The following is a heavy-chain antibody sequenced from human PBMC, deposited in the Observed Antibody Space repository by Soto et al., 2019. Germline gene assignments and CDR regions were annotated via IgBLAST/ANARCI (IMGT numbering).Heavy chain of an antibody. V-gene: IGHV4-59*01. CDR2: IYYSGST. D-gene: IGHD3-22*01. Sequence: SXERLSLPCTVSGGSISSSYWSWIRQPPGKGLEWIGYIYYSGSTNYNPSLKSRVTISLDTSKNQFSLKLSSVTAADTAVYYCARYYYEIGAFDIWGKGTMGSVSS. CDR1: GGSISSSY. CDR3: ARYYYEIGAFDI. J-gene: IGHJ3*02.